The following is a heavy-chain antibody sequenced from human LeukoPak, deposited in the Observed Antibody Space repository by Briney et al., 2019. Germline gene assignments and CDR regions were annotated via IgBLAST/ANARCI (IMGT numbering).Heavy chain of an antibody. Sequence: GASVKVSCKASGGGFSTFAVSWVRQAPGQGLEWMGRNIPLFGTTNYAQKFQGRITITTDESTSTAYMELSSLRSEDTAVYYCARDNTYYYYYMDVWGKGTTVTVSS. J-gene: IGHJ6*03. CDR2: NIPLFGTT. D-gene: IGHD2/OR15-2a*01. V-gene: IGHV1-69*05. CDR1: GGGFSTFA. CDR3: ARDNTYYYYYMDV.